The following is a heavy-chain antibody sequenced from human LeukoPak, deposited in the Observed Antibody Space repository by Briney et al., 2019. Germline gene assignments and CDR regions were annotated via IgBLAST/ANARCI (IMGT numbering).Heavy chain of an antibody. CDR3: ARDRGWHRYDY. Sequence: GGSLRLSCTASGFTFSTYSMNWVRQAPGKGLEWVANIWQDGRDKNYVDSVKGRFTISRDDAKNLLFLQMNSLRAEDTAVYYCARDRGWHRYDYWGQGTLVTVSS. D-gene: IGHD6-19*01. V-gene: IGHV3-7*01. CDR1: GFTFSTYS. CDR2: IWQDGRDK. J-gene: IGHJ4*02.